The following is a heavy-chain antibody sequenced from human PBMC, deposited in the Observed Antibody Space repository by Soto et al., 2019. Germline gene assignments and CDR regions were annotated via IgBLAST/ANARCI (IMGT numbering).Heavy chain of an antibody. D-gene: IGHD4-17*01. J-gene: IGHJ5*02. Sequence: EVQLVESGGGLVQPGGSLRLSCAASGFTFSSYSMNWVRQAPGKGLEWVSYISSSSSTIYYADSAKGPVTISRATAKTSLYLQTTSLRAADTAVYYCAREGGDLTWFDPWGQGTLVTVSS. CDR3: AREGGDLTWFDP. CDR1: GFTFSSYS. CDR2: ISSSSSTI. V-gene: IGHV3-48*01.